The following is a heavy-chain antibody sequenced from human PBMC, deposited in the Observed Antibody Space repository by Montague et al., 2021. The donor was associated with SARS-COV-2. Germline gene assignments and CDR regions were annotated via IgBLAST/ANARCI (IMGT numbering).Heavy chain of an antibody. CDR3: ASQSGSYYNYFDL. J-gene: IGHJ4*02. V-gene: IGHV4-31*03. D-gene: IGHD1-26*01. Sequence: TLSLTCSVSGGSISSANYYWSWIRQHPRKGLEFIGYIYYSVSSFYNPSLKSRLTISVDTSKNRFSLRLSSVTAADTAIYFCASQSGSYYNYFDLWGQGTLVTVSS. CDR1: GGSISSANYY. CDR2: IYYSVSS.